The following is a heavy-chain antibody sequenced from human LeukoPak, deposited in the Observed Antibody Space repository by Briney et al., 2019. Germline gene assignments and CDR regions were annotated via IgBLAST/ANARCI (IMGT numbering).Heavy chain of an antibody. CDR1: GFTFSSYS. D-gene: IGHD1-1*01. V-gene: IGHV3-48*04. CDR3: ASGTYYFDY. Sequence: LTGGSLRLSCAASGFTFSSYSMNWVRQAPGKGLEWVSYISSSSSTIYYADSVKGRFTISRDNAKNSLYLQMNSLRAEDTAVYYCASGTYYFDYWGQGTLVTVSS. J-gene: IGHJ4*02. CDR2: ISSSSSTI.